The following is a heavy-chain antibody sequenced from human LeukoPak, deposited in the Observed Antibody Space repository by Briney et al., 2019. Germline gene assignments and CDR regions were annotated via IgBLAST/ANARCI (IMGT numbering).Heavy chain of an antibody. CDR2: FSYSGSA. V-gene: IGHV4-59*08. Sequence: SETLSLTCTVSGASITSNYWSGTRQPPGKGLEWIGFFSYSGSANYNPSLKSRVTISVDTSKNQFSLSLTSVTAADTAVYYCARRGGYDWVFDYWGQGTLVTVSS. J-gene: IGHJ4*02. CDR1: GASITSNY. D-gene: IGHD5-12*01. CDR3: ARRGGYDWVFDY.